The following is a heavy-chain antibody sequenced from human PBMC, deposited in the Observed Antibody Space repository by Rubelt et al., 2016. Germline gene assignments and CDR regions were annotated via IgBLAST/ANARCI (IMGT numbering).Heavy chain of an antibody. Sequence: QVQLVQSGAEVKKPGSSVKVSCKASGGTFSSYAISWVRQAPGQGLEWMGWISAYNGNTNYAQKLQGRVTMTTDTSTSTAYMELRSLRSDDTAVYYCARDLGWLQATRLYGMDVWGQGTTVTVSS. CDR2: ISAYNGNT. V-gene: IGHV1-18*01. CDR1: GGTFSSYA. J-gene: IGHJ6*02. CDR3: ARDLGWLQATRLYGMDV. D-gene: IGHD5-24*01.